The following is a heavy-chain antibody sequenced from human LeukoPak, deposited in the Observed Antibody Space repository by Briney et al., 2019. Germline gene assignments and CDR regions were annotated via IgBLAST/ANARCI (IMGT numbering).Heavy chain of an antibody. D-gene: IGHD3-22*01. CDR1: GFTFSSYA. CDR3: ARGASDSSGYYYFDY. CDR2: ISSNGGST. Sequence: PGGSLRLACAASGFTFSSYAMHWLRQAPGKGLEYVSAISSNGGSTYYANSVKGGFTISRDNSKNTLYLQMGSLRAEDMAVYYCARGASDSSGYYYFDYWGQGTLVTVSS. V-gene: IGHV3-64*01. J-gene: IGHJ4*02.